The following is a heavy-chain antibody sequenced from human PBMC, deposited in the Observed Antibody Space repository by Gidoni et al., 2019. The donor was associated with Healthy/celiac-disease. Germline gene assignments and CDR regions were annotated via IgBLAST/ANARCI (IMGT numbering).Heavy chain of an antibody. V-gene: IGHV3-30*03. CDR1: GFTFSSYG. D-gene: IGHD3-22*01. CDR2: ISYDGSNK. J-gene: IGHJ1*01. CDR3: ARNYYDSSGYWGAEYFQH. Sequence: QVQLVESGGGVVQPGRSLRLSCAASGFTFSSYGRQWVRQAPGKGLEWVAVISYDGSNKYYADSVKGRFTIARDNSKNTLYLQRNSLRAEDTAVYYGARNYYDSSGYWGAEYFQHWGQGTLVTVSS.